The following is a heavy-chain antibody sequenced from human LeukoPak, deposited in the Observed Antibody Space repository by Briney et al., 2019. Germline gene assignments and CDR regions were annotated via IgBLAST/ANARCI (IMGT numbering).Heavy chain of an antibody. J-gene: IGHJ6*03. CDR3: ARGARIAARYYYYYYMDV. CDR1: GYTFTSYD. D-gene: IGHD6-13*01. V-gene: IGHV1-8*01. Sequence: ASVKVSCEASGYTFTSYDINWVRQATGQGLEWMGWMNPNSGNTGYAQKFQGRVTMTRNTSISTAYMELSSLRSEDTAVYYCARGARIAARYYYYYYMDVWGKGTTVTVSS. CDR2: MNPNSGNT.